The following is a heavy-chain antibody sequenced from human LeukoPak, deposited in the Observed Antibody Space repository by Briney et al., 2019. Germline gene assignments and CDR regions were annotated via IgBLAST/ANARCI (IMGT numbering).Heavy chain of an antibody. Sequence: GGSLRLSCAASGFSFTDFALSWVRQAPGKGLEWVSVPGGRGTGTFYGDSVKGRFTISRDNSKNALFLQMNSLRVEDTALYYCARLTGNHFDCWGQGALVTVSS. D-gene: IGHD1-14*01. CDR3: ARLTGNHFDC. CDR1: GFSFTDFA. CDR2: PGGRGTGT. J-gene: IGHJ4*02. V-gene: IGHV3-23*01.